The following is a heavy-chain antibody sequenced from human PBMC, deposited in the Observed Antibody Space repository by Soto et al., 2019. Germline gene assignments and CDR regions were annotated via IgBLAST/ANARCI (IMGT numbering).Heavy chain of an antibody. J-gene: IGHJ6*02. CDR3: ARVVITTNPYYYYGMDV. D-gene: IGHD3-22*01. CDR1: GGSISSGGYY. CDR2: IYYSGST. Sequence: SETLSLTCTVSGGSISSGGYYWSWIRQHPGKGLEWIGYIYYSGSTYYNPSLKSRVTISVDTSKNQFSLKLSSVTAADTAVYYCARVVITTNPYYYYGMDVWGQGTTVTVSS. V-gene: IGHV4-31*03.